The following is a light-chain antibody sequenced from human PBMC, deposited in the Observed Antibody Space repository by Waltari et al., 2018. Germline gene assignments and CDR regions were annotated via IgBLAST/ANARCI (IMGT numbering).Light chain of an antibody. CDR3: QQYDYWPWT. CDR1: QSPTRSS. Sequence: IVMTRSSATLSLSPGESATPSCRASQSPTRSSFAWFQQKPGQPPRLLTYGTSTRAAGIPDRFSGSGSGTDFSLTISGLQPEDFATYYCQQYDYWPWTFGQGTRVE. J-gene: IGKJ1*01. V-gene: IGKV3D-15*01. CDR2: GTS.